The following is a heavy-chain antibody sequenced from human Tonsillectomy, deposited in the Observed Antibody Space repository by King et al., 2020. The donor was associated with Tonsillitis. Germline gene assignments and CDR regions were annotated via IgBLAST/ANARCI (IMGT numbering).Heavy chain of an antibody. CDR1: GFTVSRNY. D-gene: IGHD6-19*01. CDR2: MHSGGST. V-gene: IGHV3-53*01. Sequence: VQLVESGGGLIQPGGSLRLPCAASGFTVSRNYMSWVRQAPGKGLEWVSVMHSGGSTYYADAVKGRSTISRDNSKKPLYVQMNSLRAEDTAVYYCARGRMGSGWYRGAFDIWGQGTMVTVSS. CDR3: ARGRMGSGWYRGAFDI. J-gene: IGHJ3*02.